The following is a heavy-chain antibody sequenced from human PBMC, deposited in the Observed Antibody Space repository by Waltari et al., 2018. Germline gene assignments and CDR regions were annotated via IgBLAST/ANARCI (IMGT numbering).Heavy chain of an antibody. CDR2: IFTRGST. J-gene: IGHJ6*02. CDR1: GGSISSGSVY. D-gene: IGHD3-9*01. CDR3: ARDEARYYDIMTGGGYYGLDV. V-gene: IGHV4-61*02. Sequence: QVQLQESGPGLVRPSQTLSLTCTVSGGSISSGSVYWTWIRQPAGKGLEWVGHIFTRGSTKYNPSLKSRVIVSLDTSENQFSLRLSSVTAADTAVYYCARDEARYYDIMTGGGYYGLDVWGQGTTVTVSS.